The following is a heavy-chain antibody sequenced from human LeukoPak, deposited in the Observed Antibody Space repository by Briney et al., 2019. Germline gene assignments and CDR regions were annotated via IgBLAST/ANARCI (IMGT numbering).Heavy chain of an antibody. CDR2: IAASGGST. J-gene: IGHJ5*02. Sequence: GGSLRLSCAASGLTFSSYAMTWVRQAPGKGLEWVSLIAASGGSTYYADSVKGRFTISRDNSKNTLYLQMSSLRAEDTAIYHCAKDLGCSTSSCRYNWFDPWGQGTLVTVSS. CDR1: GLTFSSYA. D-gene: IGHD2-2*01. V-gene: IGHV3-23*01. CDR3: AKDLGCSTSSCRYNWFDP.